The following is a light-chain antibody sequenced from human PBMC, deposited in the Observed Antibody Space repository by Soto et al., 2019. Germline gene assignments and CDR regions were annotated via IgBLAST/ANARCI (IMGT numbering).Light chain of an antibody. CDR3: KSYAGSNTYV. V-gene: IGLV2-8*01. Sequence: QPVLTQPPPASGSPGQSVTISCTGTKNDIGVYDFVSWYQHHPGKAPRLIIYEVVQRPSGVPDRFSGSKSGNTASLTVSGLQAADEADYFCKSYAGSNTYVFGSGTKVTVL. CDR1: KNDIGVYDF. J-gene: IGLJ1*01. CDR2: EVV.